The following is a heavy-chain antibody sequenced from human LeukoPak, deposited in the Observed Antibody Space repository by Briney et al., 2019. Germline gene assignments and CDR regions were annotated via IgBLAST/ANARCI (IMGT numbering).Heavy chain of an antibody. Sequence: PGGSLRLSCAASGFTFSNYAMSWIRQAPGKGLEWIGSIYYTGSTYYNPSFKSRITISVDTSKNQFSLKVISVTAADTAVYYCARFLAGTRHFHFYYYMDVWGKGTTVTISS. V-gene: IGHV4-39*01. J-gene: IGHJ6*03. D-gene: IGHD3-9*01. CDR3: ARFLAGTRHFHFYYYMDV. CDR2: IYYTGST. CDR1: GFTFSNYA.